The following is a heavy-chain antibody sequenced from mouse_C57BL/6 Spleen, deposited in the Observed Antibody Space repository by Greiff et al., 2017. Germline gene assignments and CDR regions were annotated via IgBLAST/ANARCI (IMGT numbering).Heavy chain of an antibody. CDR2: ITPTTGGT. Sequence: EVQLQQSGPELVKPGASVKLSCKASGYSFTGYYMNWVTQSPETCLEWIGDITPTTGGTTYNQKFKAKATLTVDKSSSTAYMPLKSLTSEDSAVYYCARRPITTVVATGGYAMYYWGQGASVTVSS. V-gene: IGHV1-42*01. CDR3: ARRPITTVVATGGYAMYY. D-gene: IGHD1-1*01. J-gene: IGHJ4*01. CDR1: GYSFTGYY.